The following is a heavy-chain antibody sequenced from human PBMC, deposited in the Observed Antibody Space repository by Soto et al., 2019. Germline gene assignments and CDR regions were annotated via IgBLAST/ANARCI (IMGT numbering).Heavy chain of an antibody. CDR3: VRWSYLDY. D-gene: IGHD3-3*01. J-gene: IGHJ4*02. V-gene: IGHV3-23*01. CDR1: GFSFISYA. Sequence: GSLRLSCAASGFSFISYAMSWVRQAPGKGLEWVSTISGSDGKTFYADSVKGRFSISRDTSKNMLYLQMNNLRGDDTAVYYCVRWSYLDYWGQGTRVTVSS. CDR2: ISGSDGKT.